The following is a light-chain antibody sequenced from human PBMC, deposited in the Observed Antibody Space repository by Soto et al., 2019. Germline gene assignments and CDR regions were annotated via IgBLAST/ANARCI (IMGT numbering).Light chain of an antibody. CDR2: SAS. Sequence: AIQMTQSPSSLSAFVGDSVTITGRASQDIKDEVGGYQQKPGKAPRLLIFSASSLQSGVPSRFRGSGTGTDFTLTISGLQAADFATYYCLQHDSYPWTFGQGTKVEIK. CDR3: LQHDSYPWT. J-gene: IGKJ1*01. V-gene: IGKV1-6*01. CDR1: QDIKDE.